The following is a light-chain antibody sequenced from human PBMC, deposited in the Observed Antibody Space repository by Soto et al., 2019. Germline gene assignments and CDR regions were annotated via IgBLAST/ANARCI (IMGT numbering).Light chain of an antibody. CDR3: QQAESFPIT. Sequence: DIQMTQSPSSVSASVGDRVTISCRASEDINSRLVWYQQKPGNAPKLLIYAAFILQSGVPSRFSGYGSGTDFTLSISSLQPEDFATYYCQQAESFPITFGQGTRLEIK. CDR1: EDINSR. J-gene: IGKJ5*01. CDR2: AAF. V-gene: IGKV1-12*01.